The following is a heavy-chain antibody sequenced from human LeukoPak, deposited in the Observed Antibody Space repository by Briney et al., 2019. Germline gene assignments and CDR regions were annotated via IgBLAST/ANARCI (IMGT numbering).Heavy chain of an antibody. J-gene: IGHJ4*02. CDR1: GGSISSSSYY. CDR3: ASSDYGDYAFDY. V-gene: IGHV4-39*01. CDR2: IYYSGNT. D-gene: IGHD4-17*01. Sequence: SETLSLTCTVSGGSISSSSYYWGWIRQPPGKGLEWIGSIYYSGNTYYNPSLKSRVTISVDTSKNQFSLKLSSVTAADTAVYYCASSDYGDYAFDYWGQGTLVTVSS.